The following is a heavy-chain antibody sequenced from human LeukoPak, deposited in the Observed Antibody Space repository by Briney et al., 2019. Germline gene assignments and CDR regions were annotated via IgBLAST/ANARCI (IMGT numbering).Heavy chain of an antibody. CDR3: ARGLLLWFGESYGFDY. J-gene: IGHJ4*02. CDR2: ISSRSNYI. CDR1: GFTFSSYN. V-gene: IGHV3-21*04. D-gene: IGHD3-10*01. Sequence: GGSLRLSCAASGFTFSSYNMNWVRQAPGKGLEWVSSISSRSNYIYLADSLKGRFTISRDNAKNSLYLQMNSLRAEDTAVYHCARGLLLWFGESYGFDYWGQGTLVTVSS.